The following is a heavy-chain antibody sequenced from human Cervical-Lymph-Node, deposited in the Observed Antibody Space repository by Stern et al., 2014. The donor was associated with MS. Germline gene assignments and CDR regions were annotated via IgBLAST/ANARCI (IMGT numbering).Heavy chain of an antibody. CDR2: IIPVFGTP. D-gene: IGHD2-2*01. V-gene: IGHV1-69*01. CDR3: ASAHPATRRGYKGMNV. Sequence: VQLVESGSVVRKPGSSGNVSCKASGGTFRNFAVNWVRQAPGQGLEWVGGIIPVFGTPTYAQKFQGRVTIISDESTSTVYVELSSLTTEDTAIYFCASAHPATRRGYKGMNVWGQGTTIAVSS. CDR1: GGTFRNFA. J-gene: IGHJ6*02.